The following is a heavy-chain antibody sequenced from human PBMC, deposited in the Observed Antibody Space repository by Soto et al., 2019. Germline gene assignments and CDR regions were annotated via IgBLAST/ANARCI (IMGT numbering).Heavy chain of an antibody. V-gene: IGHV4-39*01. CDR2: IYYSGST. D-gene: IGHD2-2*01. Sequence: QLQLQESGPGLVKPSETLSLTCTVSGGSISSSSYYWGWIRQPPGKGLEWIGRIYYSGSTYYNPSLKGRVTISVDTSKNQFSLKLSSVTAADTAVYYCARHRGPSSTSPRAKPTYGMDVWGQGTTVTVSS. CDR1: GGSISSSSYY. J-gene: IGHJ6*02. CDR3: ARHRGPSSTSPRAKPTYGMDV.